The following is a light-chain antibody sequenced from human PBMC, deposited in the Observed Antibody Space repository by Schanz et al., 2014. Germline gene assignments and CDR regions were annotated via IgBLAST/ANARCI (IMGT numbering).Light chain of an antibody. V-gene: IGKV1-39*01. CDR1: QNINTY. CDR2: SAS. J-gene: IGKJ3*01. Sequence: DIQMTQFSSSLSASVGDRVTLTCRASQNINTYLNWYQQKPGKAPNLLVYSASNLQSGVPSRFSGSGSVTEFTLTISNLQPEDFATYYCQQGNGFPRAFGPGTKVEIK. CDR3: QQGNGFPRA.